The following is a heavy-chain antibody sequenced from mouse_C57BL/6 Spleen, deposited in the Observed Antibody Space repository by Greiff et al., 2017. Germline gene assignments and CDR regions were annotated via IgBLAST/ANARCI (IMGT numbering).Heavy chain of an antibody. V-gene: IGHV1-80*01. CDR3: AREGGSRRYFDV. D-gene: IGHD1-1*01. Sequence: QVQLQQSGAELVKPGASVKISCKASGYAFSSYWMNWVKQRPGKGLEWIGQIYPGDGDTNYNGKFKGKATLTADKSSSTAYMQLSSLTSEDSAVYFCAREGGSRRYFDVWGTGTTVTVSS. J-gene: IGHJ1*03. CDR2: IYPGDGDT. CDR1: GYAFSSYW.